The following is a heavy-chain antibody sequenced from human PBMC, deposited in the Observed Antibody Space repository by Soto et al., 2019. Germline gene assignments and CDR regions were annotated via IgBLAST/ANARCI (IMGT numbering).Heavy chain of an antibody. CDR1: GFSFGTYG. CDR2: IWYDGSNE. D-gene: IGHD2-2*01. CDR3: ARGANSPLWEPPAIFRFDY. J-gene: IGHJ4*02. V-gene: IGHV3-33*01. Sequence: QVQLVESGGGVVQPGRSLRLSCTASGFSFGTYGMHWVRQAPGKGLEWVAVIWYDGSNEYYADSVKGRFTMSRDNSKNTLYLQMNSLRAEDTALYYCARGANSPLWEPPAIFRFDYWGQGSLVTVSS.